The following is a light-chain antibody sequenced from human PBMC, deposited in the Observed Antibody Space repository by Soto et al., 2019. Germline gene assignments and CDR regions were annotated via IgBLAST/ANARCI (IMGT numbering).Light chain of an antibody. Sequence: QSVLTQPASVSGSPGQSITISCTGTSSDVGGYNYVSWYQHHPGKAPKLMIYEVSNRPSGVSNRFSGSKSGNTASLPISGLQADDEADYYCCSYTSSSIPYVFGTGTKLTVL. CDR2: EVS. J-gene: IGLJ1*01. V-gene: IGLV2-14*01. CDR1: SSDVGGYNY. CDR3: CSYTSSSIPYV.